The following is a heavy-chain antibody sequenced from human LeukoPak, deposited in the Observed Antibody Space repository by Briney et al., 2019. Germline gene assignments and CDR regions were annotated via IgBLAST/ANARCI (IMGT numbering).Heavy chain of an antibody. D-gene: IGHD3-3*01. J-gene: IGHJ4*02. CDR3: AREPEEEWLLLDY. CDR1: GFTFSDYY. V-gene: IGHV3-11*04. Sequence: GGSLRLSCAASGFTFSDYYMSWIRQAPGKGLEWVSYISSSGSTIYYADSVKGRFTISRDNARDSLYLQMNSLRAEDTAVYYCAREPEEEWLLLDYWGQGALVTVSS. CDR2: ISSSGSTI.